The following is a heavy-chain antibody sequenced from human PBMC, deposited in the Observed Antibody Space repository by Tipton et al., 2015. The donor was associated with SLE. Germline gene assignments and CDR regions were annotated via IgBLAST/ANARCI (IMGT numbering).Heavy chain of an antibody. Sequence: TLSLTCAVSGYSISSGYYWSWIRQPPGKGLEWIGEIYHSGSTNYNASLKSRVTISVDTSRNQFSLKVTSVTAADTAVYFCARGTYYYDTSGYWTANYFDYWGLGTLVAVSS. D-gene: IGHD3-22*01. CDR3: ARGTYYYDTSGYWTANYFDY. V-gene: IGHV4-38-2*01. CDR1: GYSISSGYY. J-gene: IGHJ4*02. CDR2: IYHSGST.